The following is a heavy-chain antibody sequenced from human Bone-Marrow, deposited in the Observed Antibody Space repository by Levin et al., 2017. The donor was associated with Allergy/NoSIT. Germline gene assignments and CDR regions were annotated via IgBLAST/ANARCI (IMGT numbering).Heavy chain of an antibody. Sequence: SETLSLTCTVSGASISRTTYYWGWVRQSPGTGLEWIGSFFSTGSTYYNPYLKSRLTISVDTSKNQFSLRLKSVTAADTAIYYCARNNYHDSSAAEFDYWGQGILVTVSS. CDR2: FFSTGST. J-gene: IGHJ4*02. V-gene: IGHV4-39*01. D-gene: IGHD3-22*01. CDR1: GASISRTTYY. CDR3: ARNNYHDSSAAEFDY.